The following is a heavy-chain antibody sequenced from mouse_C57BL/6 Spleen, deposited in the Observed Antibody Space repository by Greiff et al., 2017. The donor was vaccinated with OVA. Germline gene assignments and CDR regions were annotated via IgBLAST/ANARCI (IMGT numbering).Heavy chain of an antibody. D-gene: IGHD3-2*02. CDR3: ARTAQAYYFDY. V-gene: IGHV1-61*01. CDR2: IYPSDSET. Sequence: QVQLQQPGAELVRPGSSVKLSCKASGYTFTSYWMDWVKQRPGQGLEWIGNIYPSDSETHYNQKFKDKATLTVDKSSSTAYMQLRSLTSEDSAVYYCARTAQAYYFDYWGQGTTLTVSS. J-gene: IGHJ2*01. CDR1: GYTFTSYW.